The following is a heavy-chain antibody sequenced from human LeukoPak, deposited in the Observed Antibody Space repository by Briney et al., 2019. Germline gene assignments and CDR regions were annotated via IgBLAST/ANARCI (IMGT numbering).Heavy chain of an antibody. CDR1: GFTFSIYA. J-gene: IGHJ4*02. V-gene: IGHV3-23*01. Sequence: RGSLRLSCAASGFTFSIYAMSWVRQPPGKGLQWVSSITSRGESTWYVHSMKGRFTITRDNSENTLYLQMHSLRAEDTAVYYCARDRPNYYGSGGHYYRRDGDYWGRGTLVSVSS. CDR3: ARDRPNYYGSGGHYYRRDGDY. D-gene: IGHD3-22*01. CDR2: ITSRGEST.